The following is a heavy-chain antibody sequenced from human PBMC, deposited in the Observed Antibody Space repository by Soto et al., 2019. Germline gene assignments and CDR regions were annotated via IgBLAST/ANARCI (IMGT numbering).Heavy chain of an antibody. CDR1: GFTFSSYG. V-gene: IGHV3-30*18. CDR3: AKAAWIQLWLLDY. CDR2: ISYDGSNK. Sequence: QVQLVESGGGVVKPGRSLRLSCAASGFTFSSYGMPWFRQAPGKGLEWVAVISYDGSNKYYADSVKGQFTISRDNSKNTLYLQMNSLIAEDTAVYYCAKAAWIQLWLLDYWGQGTLVTVSS. D-gene: IGHD5-18*01. J-gene: IGHJ4*02.